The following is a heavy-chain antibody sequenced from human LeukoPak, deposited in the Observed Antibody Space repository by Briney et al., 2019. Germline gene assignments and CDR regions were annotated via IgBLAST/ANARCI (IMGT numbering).Heavy chain of an antibody. Sequence: PSETLSLTCTVSGGSFSSRSNYWGWIRQPPGKGLEWIGSLYYNGDIRSSPSLKSRVTMSMDTSKNQCSLKLKSVAAADTAIYYCAGGYTNGVNPEVWLDPWGQGTLVIVSS. V-gene: IGHV4-39*07. CDR3: AGGYTNGVNPEVWLDP. CDR2: LYYNGDI. D-gene: IGHD2-8*01. CDR1: GGSFSSRSNY. J-gene: IGHJ5*02.